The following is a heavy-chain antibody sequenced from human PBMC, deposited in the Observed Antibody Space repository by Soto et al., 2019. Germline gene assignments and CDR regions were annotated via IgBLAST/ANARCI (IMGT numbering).Heavy chain of an antibody. J-gene: IGHJ4*02. D-gene: IGHD6-19*01. CDR3: ARVLAVAGTYYFDY. CDR1: GFTFSSYG. CDR2: IWYDGSNK. V-gene: IGHV3-33*01. Sequence: GSLRLSCAASGFTFSSYGMHWVRQAPGKGLEWVAVIWYDGSNKYYADSVKGRFTISRDNSKNTLYLQMNSLRAEDTAVYYCARVLAVAGTYYFDYWGQGTLVTVSS.